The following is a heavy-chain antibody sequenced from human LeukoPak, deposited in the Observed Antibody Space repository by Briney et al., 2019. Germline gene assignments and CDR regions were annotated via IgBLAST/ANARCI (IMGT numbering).Heavy chain of an antibody. V-gene: IGHV3-23*01. D-gene: IGHD3-16*02. Sequence: GGSLRLSCAASGFTFSTYDMNWVRQAPGKGLEWVSGISGSGTSTYYADSVKGRFTISRDNSKTTLSLQMDSLRAEDTALYYCAKAFGITFGGFLAYWGQGSLVTVSS. CDR3: AKAFGITFGGFLAY. CDR1: GFTFSTYD. J-gene: IGHJ4*02. CDR2: ISGSGTST.